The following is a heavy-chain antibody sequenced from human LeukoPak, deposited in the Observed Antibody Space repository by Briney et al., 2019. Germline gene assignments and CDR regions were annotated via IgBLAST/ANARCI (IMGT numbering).Heavy chain of an antibody. CDR2: INGRYRHGNT. CDR1: GSTFKSYA. CDR3: ARGEFGELDRYYFDS. J-gene: IGHJ4*02. D-gene: IGHD2-2*03. V-gene: IGHV3-23*01. Sequence: PWESLTLSCAASGSTFKSYAMNWVRQPPGKGLEWVSTINGRYRHGNTYYADSVKGRFTVSRYNSQNTLYLQMNSLRADDTAVYYCARGEFGELDRYYFDSWGQGTLVSVYS.